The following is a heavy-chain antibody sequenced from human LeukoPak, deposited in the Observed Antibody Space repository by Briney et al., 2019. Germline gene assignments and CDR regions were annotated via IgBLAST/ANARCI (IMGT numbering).Heavy chain of an antibody. CDR1: GFTSSSNW. CDR2: IDSDGSST. V-gene: IGHV3-74*01. CDR3: AKLAKDIWFGELLDY. Sequence: GGSLRLSCAASGFTSSSNWMHWVRQAPGKGLVWVSRIDSDGSSTSYADSVKGRFTISRDNSKNTLYLQMNSLRAEDTAVYYCAKLAKDIWFGELLDYWGQGTLVTVSS. D-gene: IGHD3-10*01. J-gene: IGHJ4*02.